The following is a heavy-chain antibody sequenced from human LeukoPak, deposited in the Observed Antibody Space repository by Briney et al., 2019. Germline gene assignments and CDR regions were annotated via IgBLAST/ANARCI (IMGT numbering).Heavy chain of an antibody. D-gene: IGHD6-13*01. CDR2: IKQDGSEK. CDR1: GFTFSSYA. Sequence: GGSLRLSCAASGFTFSSYAMSWVRQAPGKGLEWVANIKQDGSEKYYVDSVKGRFTISRDNAKNSLYLQMNSLRAEDTAVYYCATLAAGAFDIWGQGTMVTVSS. J-gene: IGHJ3*02. V-gene: IGHV3-7*01. CDR3: ATLAAGAFDI.